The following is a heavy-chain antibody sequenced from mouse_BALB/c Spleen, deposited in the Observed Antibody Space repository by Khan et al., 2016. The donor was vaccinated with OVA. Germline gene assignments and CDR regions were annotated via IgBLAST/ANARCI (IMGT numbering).Heavy chain of an antibody. D-gene: IGHD1-2*01. J-gene: IGHJ3*01. CDR1: GYTFTDYY. CDR3: ARRNYFGYTFAY. V-gene: IGHV1-77*01. Sequence: QIQLVQSGAELARPGASVKLSCKASGYTFTDYYINWVKQRTGQGLEWIGEISPGSGDTYYNERFKGKATLTVDKSSSTAYMQLSSLTSEASAVYFCARRNYFGYTFAYWGQGTLVTVSA. CDR2: ISPGSGDT.